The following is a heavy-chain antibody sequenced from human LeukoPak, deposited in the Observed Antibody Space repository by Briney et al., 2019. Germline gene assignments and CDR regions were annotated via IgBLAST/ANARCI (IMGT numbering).Heavy chain of an antibody. CDR3: ARRGYDILTGYYYIDY. D-gene: IGHD3-9*01. V-gene: IGHV4-39*01. CDR2: IYYSGST. J-gene: IGHJ4*02. Sequence: SETLSLTCTVSGGSICSSSYYWGWIRQPPGKGLEWIGSIYYSGSTYYNPSLKSRVTISVDTSKNQFSLKLNSVTAADTAVYYCARRGYDILTGYYYIDYWGQGTLVTVSS. CDR1: GGSICSSSYY.